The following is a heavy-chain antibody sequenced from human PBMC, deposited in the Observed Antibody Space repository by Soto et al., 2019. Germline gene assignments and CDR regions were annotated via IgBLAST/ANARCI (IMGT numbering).Heavy chain of an antibody. J-gene: IGHJ6*02. D-gene: IGHD1-26*01. CDR2: ISRSSSNT. CDR1: GFTFSDYY. V-gene: IGHV3-11*06. CDR3: AREVRPTSYWYGMDV. Sequence: GGSLRLSCAASGFTFSDYYMSWIRQAPGKGLEWVSYISRSSSNTNYADSVKGRFTISRDNAKNSLFLQMNSLRAEDTAVYYCAREVRPTSYWYGMDVWGQGTTVTVSS.